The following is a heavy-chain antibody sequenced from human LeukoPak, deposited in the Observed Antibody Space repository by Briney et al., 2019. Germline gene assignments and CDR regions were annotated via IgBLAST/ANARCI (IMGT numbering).Heavy chain of an antibody. Sequence: PSETLSLTCTVSGDSITTYYWSWIRQPPGKGLEWIGYIYHSGSTKYNPSLKSRVTISVDTSKKQFPLKLSSVTAADTAVYYCAREYNPGSGSFWGQGTLVTVSS. CDR1: GDSITTYY. D-gene: IGHD3-10*01. V-gene: IGHV4-59*01. CDR2: IYHSGST. CDR3: AREYNPGSGSF. J-gene: IGHJ4*02.